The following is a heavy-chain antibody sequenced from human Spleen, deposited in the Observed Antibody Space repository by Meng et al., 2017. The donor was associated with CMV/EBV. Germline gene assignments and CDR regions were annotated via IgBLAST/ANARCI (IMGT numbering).Heavy chain of an antibody. J-gene: IGHJ4*02. V-gene: IGHV1-18*04. CDR3: ARGTGIFDY. D-gene: IGHD7-27*01. Sequence: RGSCRASGYTLTSHGITWVRQAPGHGLEWMGWISPSIGSTNYAQKLEDRVTMTTDRSTTTAYLELRSLRYDDTAVYFCARGTGIFDYWGQGTLVTVSS. CDR1: GYTLTSHG. CDR2: ISPSIGST.